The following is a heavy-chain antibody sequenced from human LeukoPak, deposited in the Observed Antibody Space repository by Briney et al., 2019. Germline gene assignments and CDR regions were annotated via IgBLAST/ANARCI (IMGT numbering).Heavy chain of an antibody. D-gene: IGHD6-19*01. CDR1: GFTFDDFV. V-gene: IGHV3-43D*03. J-gene: IGHJ4*02. CDR3: AKDITLAGSAIDS. Sequence: AGGSLRLSCAASGFTFDDFVMHWVRQAPGKGLEWVSLISWDGGTTYYADSVKGRFTISRDNSINSLYLQLNSLRPEDTALYYCAKDITLAGSAIDSWGQGTLVTVSS. CDR2: ISWDGGTT.